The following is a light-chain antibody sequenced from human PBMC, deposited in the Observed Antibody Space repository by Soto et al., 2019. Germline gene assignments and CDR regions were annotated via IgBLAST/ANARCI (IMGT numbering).Light chain of an antibody. V-gene: IGLV2-14*03. CDR2: EVI. CDR3: TSYTTTNTHV. Sequence: QSVLTQPASVSGSPGQSITISCTGTSSDVGGYNYVSWYQQHPGKAPKLMIYEVINRPSGVSSRFSGSKSGNTAPLTISGLQAEDEADYYCTSYTTTNTHVFGTGTKVTVL. J-gene: IGLJ1*01. CDR1: SSDVGGYNY.